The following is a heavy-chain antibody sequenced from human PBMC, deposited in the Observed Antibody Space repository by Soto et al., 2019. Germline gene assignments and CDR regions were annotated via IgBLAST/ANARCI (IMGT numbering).Heavy chain of an antibody. D-gene: IGHD6-19*01. V-gene: IGHV4-30-4*08. CDR3: ARWPAGAKVDY. J-gene: IGHJ4*02. Sequence: QVQLQESGPGLVEPSQTLSLTCSVSGDSVNNGRYYWSWIRQTPGKGLEWIGHIYNSGSTYSNPDLRSRIALSVDTSKSQCSLKLRSVTAAATAVYECARWPAGAKVDYWGQGTLVTVSS. CDR1: GDSVNNGRYY. CDR2: IYNSGST.